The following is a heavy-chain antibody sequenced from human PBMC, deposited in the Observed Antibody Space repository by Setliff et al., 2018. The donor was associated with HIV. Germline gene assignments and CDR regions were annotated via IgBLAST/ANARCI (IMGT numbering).Heavy chain of an antibody. V-gene: IGHV4-61*02. CDR1: GGSISSGSYY. CDR2: IYTSGST. D-gene: IGHD2-2*01. Sequence: PSETLSLTCTVSGGSISSGSYYWNWIRQPAGKGLEWIGRIYTSGSTNYNPSLKSRVTISVDTSKNQFSLKLSSATAAGTAVYYCARAPALVVPAAMSGAFDIWGQGTMVTVSS. CDR3: ARAPALVVPAAMSGAFDI. J-gene: IGHJ3*02.